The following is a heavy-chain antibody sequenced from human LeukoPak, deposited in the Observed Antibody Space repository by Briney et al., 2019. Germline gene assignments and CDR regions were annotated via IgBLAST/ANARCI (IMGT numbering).Heavy chain of an antibody. J-gene: IGHJ4*02. CDR2: ISGSGGST. CDR3: GRDSRWAQLDH. Sequence: GGTLRLSCAASGFTFSSYGMSWVRQAPGKGLGWVSAISGSGGSTYYADSVKGRFTISRDNSKNTVYLQINSLTAEDTAVYYCGRDSRWAQLDHWGQGTLVTVSS. V-gene: IGHV3-23*01. D-gene: IGHD5-24*01. CDR1: GFTFSSYG.